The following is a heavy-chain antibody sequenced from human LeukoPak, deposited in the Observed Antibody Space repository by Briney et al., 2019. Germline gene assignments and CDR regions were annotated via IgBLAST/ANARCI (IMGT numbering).Heavy chain of an antibody. D-gene: IGHD2-2*01. V-gene: IGHV4-34*01. CDR1: GVSFCGYY. CDR2: INHSGST. J-gene: IGHJ4*02. CDR3: ARIRHCSSTSCTRLFDY. Sequence: SETLSVTCAVYGVSFCGYYWSWIGQPPGKGLEWIGEINHSGSTNYNPSLKSRVTISVDTSKNQFSLKLSSVTAADTAVYSCARIRHCSSTSCTRLFDYWGQGTLVAVSS.